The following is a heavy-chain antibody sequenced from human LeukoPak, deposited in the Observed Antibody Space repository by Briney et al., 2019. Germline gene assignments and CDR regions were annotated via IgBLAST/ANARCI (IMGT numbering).Heavy chain of an antibody. V-gene: IGHV4-34*01. Sequence: SETLSLTCAVYGGSFSGYYWSWIRQPPGKGLEWIGEINHSGSTNYNPPLKSRVTISVDTSKNQFSLKLSSVTAADTAVYYCARAGRSSSWYTWSQGTLVTVSS. CDR2: INHSGST. CDR3: ARAGRSSSWYT. J-gene: IGHJ4*02. CDR1: GGSFSGYY. D-gene: IGHD6-13*01.